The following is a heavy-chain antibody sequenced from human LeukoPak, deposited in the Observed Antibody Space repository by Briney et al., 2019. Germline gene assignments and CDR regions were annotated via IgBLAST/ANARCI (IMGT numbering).Heavy chain of an antibody. CDR1: GGSFSGYY. J-gene: IGHJ4*02. CDR3: ARGTSGYYDSSIFDY. V-gene: IGHV4-34*01. Sequence: SETLSLTCAVYGGSFSGYYWSWIRQPPGKGLEWIGEINHSGSTNYNPSLKSRVTISVDTSKNQFSLKLSSVTAADTAVYYFARGTSGYYDSSIFDYWGQGTLVTVSS. D-gene: IGHD3-22*01. CDR2: INHSGST.